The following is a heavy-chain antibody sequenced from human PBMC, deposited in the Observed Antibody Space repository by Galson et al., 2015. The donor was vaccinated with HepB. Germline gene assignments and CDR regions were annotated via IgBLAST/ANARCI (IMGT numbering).Heavy chain of an antibody. Sequence: SVKVSCKASGYTFTSYAMHWVRQAPGQRLEWMGWINAGNGNTKYSQKFQGRVTITRDTSASTAYMELSSLRSEDTAVYYCAGSPAAMPLNYYYYYMDVWGKGTTVTVSS. V-gene: IGHV1-3*01. D-gene: IGHD2-2*01. CDR2: INAGNGNT. J-gene: IGHJ6*03. CDR3: AGSPAAMPLNYYYYYMDV. CDR1: GYTFTSYA.